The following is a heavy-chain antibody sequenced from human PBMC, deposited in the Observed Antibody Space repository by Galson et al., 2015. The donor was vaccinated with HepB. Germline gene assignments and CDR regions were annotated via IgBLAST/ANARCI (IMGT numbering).Heavy chain of an antibody. CDR2: MKQDGGEK. D-gene: IGHD2-21*01. V-gene: IGHV3-7*01. Sequence: SLRLSCAASGFTFHNYWMNWVRHTPGKGLEWVASMKQDGGEKHYLDAVRGRFTISGDAATNSLLLQMNSLRAEDTAVYHCYDCHYSGRWGRGTQVTVSS. CDR3: YDCHYSGR. J-gene: IGHJ4*02. CDR1: GFTFHNYW.